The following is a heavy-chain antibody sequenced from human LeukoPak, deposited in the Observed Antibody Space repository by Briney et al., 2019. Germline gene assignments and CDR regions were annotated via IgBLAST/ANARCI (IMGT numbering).Heavy chain of an antibody. D-gene: IGHD6-13*01. Sequence: SQTLSLTCAVSGGSISSGGYSWSWIRQPPGKGLEWIGYIYHSGSTYYNPSLKSRVTISVDRSKNQFSLKLSSVTAADTAVYYCARNGDSSSWYGRRYNWFDPWGQGTLVTVSS. CDR3: ARNGDSSSWYGRRYNWFDP. CDR2: IYHSGST. V-gene: IGHV4-30-2*01. J-gene: IGHJ5*02. CDR1: GGSISSGGYS.